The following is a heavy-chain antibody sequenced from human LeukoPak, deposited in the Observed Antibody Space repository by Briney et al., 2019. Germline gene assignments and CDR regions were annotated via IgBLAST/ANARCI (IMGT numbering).Heavy chain of an antibody. Sequence: SETLSLTCDVAGGSVRRYWWGWVRQPAGKGLEWLGRIYSTGSTRFNPSLKSRLTLSIDTSTNQFSLKLTSVTAADTAVYFCARQGYTVSYYFLDYWSQGTLGTVSS. CDR3: ARQGYTVSYYFLDY. J-gene: IGHJ4*02. D-gene: IGHD1-26*01. CDR2: IYSTGST. CDR1: GGSVRRYW. V-gene: IGHV4-4*07.